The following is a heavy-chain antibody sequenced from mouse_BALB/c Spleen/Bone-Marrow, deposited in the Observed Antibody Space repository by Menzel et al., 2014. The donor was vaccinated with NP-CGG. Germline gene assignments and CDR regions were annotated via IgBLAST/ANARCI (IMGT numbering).Heavy chain of an antibody. D-gene: IGHD4-1*01. V-gene: IGHV7-3*02. Sequence: EVKLVESGGGLVQPGGSLRLSCVTSGFTFIDYYMNWVRQPPGKALEWVGFIRNKAKAYTTEYSASVKGRLTISRDNSQSTLYLQMNTLRADDSATYYCARDMGGILLDSWGQGTTLTVSS. J-gene: IGHJ2*01. CDR1: GFTFIDYY. CDR2: IRNKAKAYTT. CDR3: ARDMGGILLDS.